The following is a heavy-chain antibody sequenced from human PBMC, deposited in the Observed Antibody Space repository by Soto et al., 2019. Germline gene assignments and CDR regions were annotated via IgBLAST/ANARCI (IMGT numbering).Heavy chain of an antibody. CDR1: GYTFSTFG. CDR2: ISASTGNT. J-gene: IGHJ4*02. D-gene: IGHD5-12*01. CDR3: ARSPRAIVAAKGTLDY. V-gene: IGHV1-18*04. Sequence: QVQLVQSGGEVKKPGASVKVSCKASGYTFSTFGITWVRQAPGQGLEWMGWISASTGNTNYAQKLQGRVTLTTDKSTRTADKELRSLTSDDTAVYYCARSPRAIVAAKGTLDYWGQGTLVTVSS.